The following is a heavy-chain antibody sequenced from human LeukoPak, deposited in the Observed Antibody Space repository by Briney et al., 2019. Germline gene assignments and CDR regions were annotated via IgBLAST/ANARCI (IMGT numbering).Heavy chain of an antibody. V-gene: IGHV3-21*01. D-gene: IGHD3-22*01. CDR1: GFTFSSYS. J-gene: IGHJ4*02. CDR2: ISSSSSYI. CDR3: ARDSYYYDSSGYYYYFDY. Sequence: GGSLRLSCAASGFTFSSYSMNWVRQAPGKGLEWVSSISSSSSYIKYADSVKGRFTISRDNAKNSLYLQMNSLRAEDTAVYYCARDSYYYDSSGYYYYFDYWGQGTLVTVSS.